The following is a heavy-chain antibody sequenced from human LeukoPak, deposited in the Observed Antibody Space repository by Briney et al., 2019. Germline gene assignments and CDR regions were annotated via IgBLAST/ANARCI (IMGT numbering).Heavy chain of an antibody. J-gene: IGHJ4*02. CDR2: IKSKTDGGTT. CDR3: ARDPYYYDSSGYDY. V-gene: IGHV3-15*01. CDR1: GFTFSNAW. Sequence: MSGGSLRLSCAASGFTFSNAWMSWVRQAPGKGLEWVGRIKSKTDGGTTDYAAPVKGRFTISRDDSKNTLYLQMNSLRAEDTAVYYCARDPYYYDSSGYDYWGQGTLVTVSS. D-gene: IGHD3-22*01.